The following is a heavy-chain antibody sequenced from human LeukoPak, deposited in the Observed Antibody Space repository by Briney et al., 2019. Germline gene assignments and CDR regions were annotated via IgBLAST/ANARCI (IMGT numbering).Heavy chain of an antibody. Sequence: GGSLRLSCAASGFTFSNYGMHWVRQAPGKGLEWMADIWYDESNKYYADSVKGRLTISRDNSKNTLYLQMNSLRAEDTAVYYCARDSSSGVRYFDYWGQGTLVTVSS. D-gene: IGHD6-25*01. CDR3: ARDSSSGVRYFDY. CDR1: GFTFSNYG. J-gene: IGHJ4*02. CDR2: IWYDESNK. V-gene: IGHV3-33*01.